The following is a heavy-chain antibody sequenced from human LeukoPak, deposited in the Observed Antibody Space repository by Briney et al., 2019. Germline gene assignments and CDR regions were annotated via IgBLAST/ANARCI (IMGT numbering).Heavy chain of an antibody. J-gene: IGHJ5*02. CDR1: GGTFSSYA. V-gene: IGHV1-69*06. CDR2: IIPIFGTA. Sequence: SVKVSCKASGGTFSSYAISWVRQAPGQGLEWMGGIIPIFGTANYAQKFQGRVTITADKSTSTAYVELSSLRSEDTAVYYCARAGYCSSTSCRPNWFDPWGQGTLVTVSS. D-gene: IGHD2-2*01. CDR3: ARAGYCSSTSCRPNWFDP.